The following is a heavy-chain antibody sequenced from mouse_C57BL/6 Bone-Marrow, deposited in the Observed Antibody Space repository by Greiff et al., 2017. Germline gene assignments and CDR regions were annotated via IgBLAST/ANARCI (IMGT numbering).Heavy chain of an antibody. D-gene: IGHD2-4*01. CDR3: ARIGGLRRRDWYFDV. CDR2: IAPNSGGP. V-gene: IGHV1-72*01. Sequence: QVQLQQPGAELVKPGASVKLSCKASGYTFTSYWMHWVKHRPGRGLEWIGRIAPNSGGPKYNEKFNSKATLTVDKPSSTADMQLSSLKSEDSAVYYGARIGGLRRRDWYFDVWGTGTTVTVSS. J-gene: IGHJ1*03. CDR1: GYTFTSYW.